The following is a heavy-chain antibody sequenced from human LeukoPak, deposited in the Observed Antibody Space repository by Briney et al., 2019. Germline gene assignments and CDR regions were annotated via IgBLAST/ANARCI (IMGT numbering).Heavy chain of an antibody. D-gene: IGHD4-11*01. CDR3: GNHDYSDYY. V-gene: IGHV3-9*01. J-gene: IGHJ4*02. CDR2: ISWNSGSI. CDR1: GFTFDDYA. Sequence: GGSLRLSCAASGFTFDDYAMHWVRQAPGKGLEWVSGISWNSGSIGYADSVKGRFTISRDNAKNTVYLQMNSLRVEDTAVYYCGNHDYSDYYGGQGTVVTVSA.